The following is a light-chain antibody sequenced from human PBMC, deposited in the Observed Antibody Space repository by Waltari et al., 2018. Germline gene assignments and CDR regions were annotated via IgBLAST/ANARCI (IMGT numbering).Light chain of an antibody. J-gene: IGLJ2*01. CDR2: EVS. Sequence: QSALTQPASVSGSPGQSITISCTGTSSDVGNYNLVSWYQQHPGKAPKLIIYEVSQWPSGVSNRFSGSKSGTTASLTISGLQAEDEADFYCCSYAGSGSSVVFGGGTKLTVL. V-gene: IGLV2-23*02. CDR3: CSYAGSGSSVV. CDR1: SSDVGNYNL.